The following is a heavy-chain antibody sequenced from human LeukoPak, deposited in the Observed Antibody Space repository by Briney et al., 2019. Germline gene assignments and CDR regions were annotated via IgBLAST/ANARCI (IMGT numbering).Heavy chain of an antibody. CDR2: VYHSGST. V-gene: IGHV4-38-2*02. Sequence: KSSETLSLTCAVSGDSISSDYYWGWIRQPPGKGLEWIGSVYHSGSTYYNPSLKSRVAISVDTSKNQFSLKLSSVPAADTAVYYCARDHWYDTSGYDSDIWGQGTMVTVPS. D-gene: IGHD3-22*01. J-gene: IGHJ3*02. CDR1: GDSISSDYY. CDR3: ARDHWYDTSGYDSDI.